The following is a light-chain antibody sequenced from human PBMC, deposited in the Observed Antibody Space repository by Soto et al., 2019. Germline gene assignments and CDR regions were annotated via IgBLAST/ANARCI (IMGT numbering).Light chain of an antibody. Sequence: EIVLTQSPATLSVSPGERASLSCRASQSVSSNLAWYQHKPGQAPRLLIYDASTRATAVPGRFSGSGSGTEFTLTISGLQSEDFAVYYCQQYDDWPPVYTFGQGTKREI. CDR1: QSVSSN. J-gene: IGKJ2*01. V-gene: IGKV3D-15*01. CDR2: DAS. CDR3: QQYDDWPPVYT.